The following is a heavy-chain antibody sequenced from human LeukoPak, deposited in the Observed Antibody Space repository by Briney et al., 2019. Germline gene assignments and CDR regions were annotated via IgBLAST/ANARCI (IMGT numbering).Heavy chain of an antibody. V-gene: IGHV3-30*02. D-gene: IGHD1-26*01. CDR3: ARDMMGATLYFDS. J-gene: IGHJ4*02. CDR1: GFTFSSYG. CDR2: IRYDGSNK. Sequence: QSGGSLRLSCAASGFTFSSYGMHWVRQAPGKGLEWVAFIRYDGSNKYYADSVKGRFTISRDNSKNTLYLQMNSLRVEDTAVYYCARDMMGATLYFDSWGQGTLVTVSS.